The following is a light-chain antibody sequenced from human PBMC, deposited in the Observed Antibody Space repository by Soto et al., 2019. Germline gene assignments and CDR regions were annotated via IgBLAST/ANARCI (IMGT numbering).Light chain of an antibody. V-gene: IGKV2-28*01. Sequence: DIVMTQSPLSLPVTPGEPASISCRSSQSLLHSNGYNYLDWYLQKPGQSPQLLIYLGSNRASGVPDRFSGSGSGTDVPLKISRVEAEDVGVYYCMQALQTPWTFGQGTKLEIK. CDR3: MQALQTPWT. J-gene: IGKJ2*01. CDR2: LGS. CDR1: QSLLHSNGYNY.